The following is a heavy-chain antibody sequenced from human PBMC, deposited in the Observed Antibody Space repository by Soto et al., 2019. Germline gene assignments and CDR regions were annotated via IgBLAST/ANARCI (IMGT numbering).Heavy chain of an antibody. J-gene: IGHJ1*01. Sequence: ASVKVSFKASGYTFTSYAMHWVRQAPGQRLEWMGWINAGNGNTKYSQKFQGRVTITRDTSASTAYMELSSLRSEDTAVYYCARESEPGFSAEYFQHWGQGTLVTVS. CDR2: INAGNGNT. CDR1: GYTFTSYA. CDR3: ARESEPGFSAEYFQH. V-gene: IGHV1-3*01. D-gene: IGHD1-26*01.